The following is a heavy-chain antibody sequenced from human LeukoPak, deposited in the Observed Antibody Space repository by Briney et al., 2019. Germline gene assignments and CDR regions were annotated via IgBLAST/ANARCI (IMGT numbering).Heavy chain of an antibody. J-gene: IGHJ4*02. D-gene: IGHD6-19*01. CDR2: INHSGST. Sequence: SETLSLTCTVSGGSVSSGSYYWSWIRQPPGKGLEWIGEINHSGSTNYNPSLKSRVTISVDTSKNQFSLKLSSVTAADTAVYYCARVASSGWYGGIDYWGQGTLVTVSS. CDR1: GGSVSSGSYY. CDR3: ARVASSGWYGGIDY. V-gene: IGHV4-61*01.